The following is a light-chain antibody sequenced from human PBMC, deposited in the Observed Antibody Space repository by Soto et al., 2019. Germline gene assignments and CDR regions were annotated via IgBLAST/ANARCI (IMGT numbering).Light chain of an antibody. CDR1: QSVSSY. V-gene: IGKV3-11*01. CDR3: QQRGT. CDR2: DVS. Sequence: EIVLTQSPATLSLSPGERVTLSCRASQSVSSYLAWYQQKPGQAPRLLIYDVSNRATGIPARLSGSGPGTDFTLTISSLEPEDFAVYYCQQRGTFGGGTKVDIK. J-gene: IGKJ4*01.